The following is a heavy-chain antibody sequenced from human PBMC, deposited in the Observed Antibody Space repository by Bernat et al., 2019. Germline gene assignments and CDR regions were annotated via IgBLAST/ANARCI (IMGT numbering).Heavy chain of an antibody. Sequence: EVQLVESGGGLVQPGGSLRLSCAASGCTFSSYWMHWVRQAPGKGLVWVSRINSDGRSTSYADSVKGRFTISRDNAKNTLYLQLNSLRAEDTAVYYCARDIAAAPDFDYWGQGALVTVSS. V-gene: IGHV3-74*01. J-gene: IGHJ4*02. CDR2: INSDGRST. D-gene: IGHD6-13*01. CDR1: GCTFSSYW. CDR3: ARDIAAAPDFDY.